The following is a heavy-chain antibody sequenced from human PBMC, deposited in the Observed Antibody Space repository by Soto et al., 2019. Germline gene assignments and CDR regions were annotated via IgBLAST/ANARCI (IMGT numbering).Heavy chain of an antibody. CDR1: GFSFRSYA. Sequence: QVQLVESGGGVVQPGRSLRLSCAASGFSFRSYAMHWVRQAPGKGLEWVAVMSYDGSDKDYADSVKGRFTISRDNYKNPLYLQMSSLRAEDTAVYYCARARLDTPALEYWGQGTLVTVSS. J-gene: IGHJ4*02. V-gene: IGHV3-30-3*01. D-gene: IGHD2-2*01. CDR3: ARARLDTPALEY. CDR2: MSYDGSDK.